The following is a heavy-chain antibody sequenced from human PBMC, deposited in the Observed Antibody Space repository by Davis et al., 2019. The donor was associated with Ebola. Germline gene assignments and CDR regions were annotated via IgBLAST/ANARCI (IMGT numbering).Heavy chain of an antibody. V-gene: IGHV3-74*01. CDR3: ATLSYGMDV. CDR1: GFTFRSYY. Sequence: GESLKISCAASGFTFRSYYMHWVRQVSGKGLVWVSGIEPDGSRVSYADSVKGRFTISRDNAKDTVYLQMNSLRAEDTAEYYCATLSYGMDVWGQGTTVTVSS. J-gene: IGHJ6*02. CDR2: IEPDGSRV.